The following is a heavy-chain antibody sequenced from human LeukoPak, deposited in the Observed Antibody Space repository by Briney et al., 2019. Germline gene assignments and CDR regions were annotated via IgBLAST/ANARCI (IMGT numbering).Heavy chain of an antibody. D-gene: IGHD2-15*01. CDR3: ASRIIVVAASTDAFDT. Sequence: GEPLNISCQCSGYTFTRYWIGWVRQMPGKGLEWMGIINPGGSDTRYSPSFEGQVTMSADKPISTAYLQWSSLKASDTAMYYCASRIIVVAASTDAFDTWGQGTMVTVPS. V-gene: IGHV5-51*04. J-gene: IGHJ3*02. CDR2: INPGGSDT. CDR1: GYTFTRYW.